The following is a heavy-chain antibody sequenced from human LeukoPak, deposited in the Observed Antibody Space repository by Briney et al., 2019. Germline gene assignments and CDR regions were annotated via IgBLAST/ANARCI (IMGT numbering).Heavy chain of an antibody. V-gene: IGHV1-18*01. J-gene: IGHJ6*02. CDR2: ISAYNGNT. CDR1: GYTFTSYG. CDR3: GRGSAYDSPNYYYGMGV. Sequence: DSVKVSCKASGYTFTSYGISWVRQAPGQGLEWMGWISAYNGNTNYAQKLQGRVTMTTDTSTSTAYMELRSLRSDDTAVYYCGRGSAYDSPNYYYGMGVGGQGPRFT. D-gene: IGHD5-12*01.